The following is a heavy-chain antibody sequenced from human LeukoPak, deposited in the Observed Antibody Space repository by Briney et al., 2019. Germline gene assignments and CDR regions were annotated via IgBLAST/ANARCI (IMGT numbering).Heavy chain of an antibody. J-gene: IGHJ4*02. CDR1: GFTFSSYA. CDR2: ISGSGGST. CDR3: AKLPRPTPWYFAY. Sequence: GGSLRLSCAASGFTFSSYAMSWVRQAPGKGLEWVSAISGSGGSTYYADSVKGRFTISRDNSKNTLYLQMNSLRAEDTAVYYWAKLPRPTPWYFAYGAREPLAPVPS. V-gene: IGHV3-23*01.